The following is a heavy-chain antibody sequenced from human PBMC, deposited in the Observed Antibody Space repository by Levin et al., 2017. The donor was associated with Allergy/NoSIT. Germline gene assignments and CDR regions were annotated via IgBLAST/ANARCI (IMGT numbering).Heavy chain of an antibody. V-gene: IGHV3-7*04. CDR2: IKYDGTTK. Sequence: GGSLRLSCEDFKFSFSSYWMYWVRQAPGKGLEWVASIKYDGTTKYYSDSAKGRLTVSRDNAKKSLYLQMNLVRAEDTAVYYCARLADPDATYFVGLDVWGQGTTVYVSS. CDR3: ARLADPDATYFVGLDV. J-gene: IGHJ6*02. D-gene: IGHD2-2*01. CDR1: KFSFSSYW.